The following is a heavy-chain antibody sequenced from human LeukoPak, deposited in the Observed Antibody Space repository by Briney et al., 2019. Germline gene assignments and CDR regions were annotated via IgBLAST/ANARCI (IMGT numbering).Heavy chain of an antibody. CDR1: GYTFTSYG. Sequence: ASVKVSCKASGYTFTSYGISWVRQAPGQGLEWMGWISAYNGNTNYAQKFQGRVTMTRDTSISTAYMELSRLRSDDTAVYYCARDRGYSSGWYKGYFDYWGQGTLVTVSS. V-gene: IGHV1-18*01. D-gene: IGHD6-19*01. CDR2: ISAYNGNT. CDR3: ARDRGYSSGWYKGYFDY. J-gene: IGHJ4*02.